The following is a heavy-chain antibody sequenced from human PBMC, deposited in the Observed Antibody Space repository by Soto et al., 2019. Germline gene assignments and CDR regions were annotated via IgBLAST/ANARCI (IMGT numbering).Heavy chain of an antibody. Sequence: SGPTLVNPTETLTLTCTFSGFSLSTSGMRVSWIRQAPGKALEWLARIDWDEDRFYSTSLKTRLTISKDTSKNQVVLTMTKMDPVDTATYYCARMRSDYDSSGLDYWGQGILVTVSS. CDR1: GFSLSTSGMR. D-gene: IGHD3-22*01. V-gene: IGHV2-70*04. CDR2: IDWDEDR. CDR3: ARMRSDYDSSGLDY. J-gene: IGHJ4*02.